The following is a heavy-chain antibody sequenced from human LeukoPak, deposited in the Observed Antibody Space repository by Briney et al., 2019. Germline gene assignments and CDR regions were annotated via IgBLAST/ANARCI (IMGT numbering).Heavy chain of an antibody. J-gene: IGHJ3*02. CDR2: ISYDGSNK. D-gene: IGHD3-3*01. Sequence: GGSLRLSCAASGFTFSSYGMHWVRQAPGKGLEWVAVISYDGSNKYYADSVKGRFTISRDNSKNTLYLQMNGLRAEDTAVYYCARDLSYDFWSGYSQAFDIWGQGTMVTVSS. CDR1: GFTFSSYG. V-gene: IGHV3-30*03. CDR3: ARDLSYDFWSGYSQAFDI.